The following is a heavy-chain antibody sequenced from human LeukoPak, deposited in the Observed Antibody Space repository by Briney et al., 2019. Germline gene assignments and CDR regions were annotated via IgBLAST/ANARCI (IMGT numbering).Heavy chain of an antibody. D-gene: IGHD3-10*01. V-gene: IGHV3-7*01. Sequence: HPGGSLRLSCAAPGFTFSSYWMSWVRQAPGKGLERVANIKEAGSERYYVDSVKGRFTISRDNAKNSLYLQMNSLRAEDTAVYYCARAFMADAFDIWGQGTMVTVSS. CDR1: GFTFSSYW. CDR3: ARAFMADAFDI. J-gene: IGHJ3*02. CDR2: IKEAGSER.